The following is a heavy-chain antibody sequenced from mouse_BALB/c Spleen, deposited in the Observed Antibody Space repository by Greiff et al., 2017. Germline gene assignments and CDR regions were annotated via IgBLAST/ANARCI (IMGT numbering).Heavy chain of an antibody. CDR1: GFTFTDYY. V-gene: IGHV7-3*02. Sequence: EVKLQESGGGLVQPGGSLRLSCATSGFTFTDYYMSWVRQPPGQALEWLGFIRNKANGYTTEYSASVKGRFTISRDNSQSILYLQMNTLRAEDSATYYCARGYGNYGYWGQGTTLTVSS. CDR2: IRNKANGYTT. J-gene: IGHJ2*01. CDR3: ARGYGNYGY. D-gene: IGHD2-10*02.